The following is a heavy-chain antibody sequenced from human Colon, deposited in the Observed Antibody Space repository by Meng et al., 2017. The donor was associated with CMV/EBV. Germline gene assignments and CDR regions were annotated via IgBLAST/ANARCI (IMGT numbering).Heavy chain of an antibody. D-gene: IGHD5-24*01. CDR2: IGSSNDHI. CDR3: VKSAEVGTQFFDQ. V-gene: IGHV3-21*01. Sequence: GGSLRLSCAASGFTFSSYEMIWVRQAPGKGLEWVSSIGSSNDHIHYADSVKGRFTISRDNAKNSLYLQMNSLRAEDTAIYYCVKSAEVGTQFFDQWGQGTLVTVSS. CDR1: GFTFSSYE. J-gene: IGHJ4*02.